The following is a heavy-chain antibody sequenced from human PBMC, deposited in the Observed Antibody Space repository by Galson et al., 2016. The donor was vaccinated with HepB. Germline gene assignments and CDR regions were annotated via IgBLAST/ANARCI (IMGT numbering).Heavy chain of an antibody. CDR2: ISSSSSTI. D-gene: IGHD3-3*01. CDR3: VRDGLGPTNFWNPMF. J-gene: IGHJ4*02. CDR1: GFPFSNYN. V-gene: IGHV3-48*02. Sequence: SLRLSCAASGFPFSNYNMNWVRQAPGKGLEWVSYISSSSSTISYADSVKGRFTISRDNAKNSLSLQMSSLRDEDTAVYFCVRDGLGPTNFWNPMFWGQGTLVTVSS.